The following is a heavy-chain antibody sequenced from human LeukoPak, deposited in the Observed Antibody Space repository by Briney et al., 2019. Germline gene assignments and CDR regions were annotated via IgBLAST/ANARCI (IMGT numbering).Heavy chain of an antibody. CDR3: ARGGWLVLRYFDY. D-gene: IGHD3-9*01. J-gene: IGHJ4*02. V-gene: IGHV1-8*01. CDR1: GYTFTSYD. Sequence: ASVTVSFKASGYTFTSYDINWVRQATGQGLEWMGWMNPNSGDAGYAQKFQGRVTMTRNTSISTAYMELSSLRSEDTAVYYCARGGWLVLRYFDYWGQGTRVTVSS. CDR2: MNPNSGDA.